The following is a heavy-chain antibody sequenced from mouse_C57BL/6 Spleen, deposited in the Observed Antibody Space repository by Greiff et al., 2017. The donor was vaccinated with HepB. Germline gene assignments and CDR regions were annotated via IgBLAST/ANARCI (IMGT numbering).Heavy chain of an antibody. CDR2: IYPGSGNT. CDR3: VRSGYDGYYVYAMDY. J-gene: IGHJ4*01. D-gene: IGHD2-3*01. V-gene: IGHV1-66*01. CDR1: GYSFTSYY. Sequence: VQLQQSGPELVKPGASVKISCKASGYSFTSYYIHWVKQRPGQGLEWIGWIYPGSGNTKYNEKFKGKATLTADTSSSTAYMQLSSLTSEDSAVYYCVRSGYDGYYVYAMDYWGQGTSVTVSS.